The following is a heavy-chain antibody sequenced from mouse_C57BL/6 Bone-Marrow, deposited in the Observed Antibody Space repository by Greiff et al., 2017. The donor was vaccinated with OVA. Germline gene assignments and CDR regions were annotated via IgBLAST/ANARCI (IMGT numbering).Heavy chain of an antibody. CDR1: VYTFPRSC. CDR2: IDPSDSYT. D-gene: IGHD1-1*01. V-gene: IGHV1-59*01. J-gene: IGHJ3*01. Sequence: QVQLHQPVPSLFPPLSSVPLSFPASVYTFPRSCLPWLIHRPGHGLYWIGVIDPSDSYTNYNQKFKGKATLTVDTSSSTAYMQHSSLTSEDSAVYYCARGAYYGSSYCWFAYWGQGTLVTVSA. CDR3: ARGAYYGSSYCWFAY.